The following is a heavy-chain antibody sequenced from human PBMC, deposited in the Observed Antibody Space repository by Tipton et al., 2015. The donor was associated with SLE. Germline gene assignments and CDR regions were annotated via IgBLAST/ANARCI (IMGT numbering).Heavy chain of an antibody. V-gene: IGHV4-59*01. CDR1: GGSISSYY. Sequence: TLSLTCTVSGGSISSYYWSWIRQPPGKGLEWIGYIYYSGGTNYNPSLKSRVTISVDTSKNQFSLKLSSVTAADTAVYYFASGRAVAGGDSFDYWGQETLVTVSS. D-gene: IGHD6-19*01. J-gene: IGHJ4*02. CDR3: ASGRAVAGGDSFDY. CDR2: IYYSGGT.